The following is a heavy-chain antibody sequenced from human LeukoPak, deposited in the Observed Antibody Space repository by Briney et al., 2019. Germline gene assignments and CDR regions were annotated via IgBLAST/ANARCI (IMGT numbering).Heavy chain of an antibody. CDR1: GFTFSTYG. D-gene: IGHD2-15*01. V-gene: IGHV3-30*02. J-gene: IGHJ4*02. CDR3: ASDIVVVVSATGVDY. Sequence: VGSLRLSCAASGFTFSTYGMHWVRQAPGKGLEWVAFIRYDGSNKYYADSVKGRFTISRDNSKNTLYLQMNSLRAEDTAVYYCASDIVVVVSATGVDYWGQGTLVTVSS. CDR2: IRYDGSNK.